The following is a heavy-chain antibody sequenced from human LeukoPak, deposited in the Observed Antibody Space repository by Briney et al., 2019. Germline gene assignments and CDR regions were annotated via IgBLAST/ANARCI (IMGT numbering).Heavy chain of an antibody. CDR1: GGSISSYY. J-gene: IGHJ4*02. CDR2: IYYSGST. Sequence: SETLSLTCTVSGGSISSYYWSWVREPPGKGLEWLAYIYYSGSTNYNPSLKSRVTISVDPSKNQFSLKLSSVTAADTAVYYCARRGSPAFDYWGQGTLVTVSS. V-gene: IGHV4-59*08. CDR3: ARRGSPAFDY. D-gene: IGHD6-13*01.